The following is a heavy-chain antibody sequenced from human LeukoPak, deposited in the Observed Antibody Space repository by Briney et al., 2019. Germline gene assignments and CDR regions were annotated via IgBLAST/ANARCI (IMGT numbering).Heavy chain of an antibody. CDR1: GYTFTSYD. J-gene: IGHJ4*02. V-gene: IGHV1-8*01. D-gene: IGHD3-10*01. CDR2: MNPNSGNT. CDR3: ARASLLWFGELLYQYYFDY. Sequence: ASVKVSCKASGYTFTSYDINWVRQATGQGLEWMGWMNPNSGNTGYAQKFQGRVTMTRNTSISTAHMELSSLRSEDTAVYYCARASLLWFGELLYQYYFDYWGQGTLVTVSS.